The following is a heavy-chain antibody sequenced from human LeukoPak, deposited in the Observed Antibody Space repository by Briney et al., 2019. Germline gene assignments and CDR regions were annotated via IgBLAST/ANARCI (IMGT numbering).Heavy chain of an antibody. J-gene: IGHJ6*02. CDR2: MNPNSGNT. CDR3: ARDLSYYDSSGYLYYGMDV. CDR1: GYTFTSYD. V-gene: IGHV1-8*01. Sequence: GASVKLSCKASGYTFTSYDINWVRQATGQGLEWMGWMNPNSGNTGYAQKFQGRVTMTRNTSISTAYMELSSLRSEDTAVYYCARDLSYYDSSGYLYYGMDVWGQGTTVTVSS. D-gene: IGHD3-22*01.